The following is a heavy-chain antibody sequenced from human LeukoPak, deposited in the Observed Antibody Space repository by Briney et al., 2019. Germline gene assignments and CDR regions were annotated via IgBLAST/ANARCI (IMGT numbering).Heavy chain of an antibody. CDR2: IYTSGST. J-gene: IGHJ6*02. D-gene: IGHD1-26*01. V-gene: IGHV4-4*07. CDR1: GVSISSYY. CDR3: ASELATFYYGMDV. Sequence: SETLSLTCAVSGVSISSYYWSWIRQPAGKGLEWIGRIYTSGSTNYNPSLKSRVTMSVDTSKNHCSLKLSSVTAADPAVSYCASELATFYYGMDVWGQGTTVTVSS.